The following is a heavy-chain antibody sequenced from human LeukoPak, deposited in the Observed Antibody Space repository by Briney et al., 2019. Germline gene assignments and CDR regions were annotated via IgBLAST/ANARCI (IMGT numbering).Heavy chain of an antibody. CDR2: ISGSGGST. CDR1: GFTFSSYA. J-gene: IGHJ1*01. Sequence: GGSLRLSCAASGFTFSSYAMSWVRQAPGKGLEWVAAISGSGGSTYYADSVKGRFTLSRDNSKNTLYLQMNSLRAEDTAVYYCAGNPPLEYFQHWGQGTLVTVSS. CDR3: AGNPPLEYFQH. V-gene: IGHV3-23*01.